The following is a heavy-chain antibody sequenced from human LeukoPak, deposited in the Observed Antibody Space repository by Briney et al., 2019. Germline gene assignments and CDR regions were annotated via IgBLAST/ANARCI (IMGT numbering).Heavy chain of an antibody. CDR2: ISFSGTTT. CDR3: ARSGSSKRLSVDY. D-gene: IGHD3-10*01. CDR1: GFTFTIYN. Sequence: QSGGSLRLSCAASGFTFTIYNMNWVRQAPGKGLEWVSFISFSGTTTYYADSVKGRFTISRDIAKNSLYLQMNSLRAEDTAVYYCARSGSSKRLSVDYWGQGTLVTVSS. J-gene: IGHJ4*02. V-gene: IGHV3-48*01.